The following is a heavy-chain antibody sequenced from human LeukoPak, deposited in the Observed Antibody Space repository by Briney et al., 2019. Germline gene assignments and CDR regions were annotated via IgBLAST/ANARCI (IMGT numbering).Heavy chain of an antibody. J-gene: IGHJ4*02. Sequence: GVSVKVSCKASGYTFTGYYMHWVRQAPGQGLEWMGRINPNSGGTNYAQKFQGRVTMTRDTSISTAYMELSRLRSDDTAVYYCARVPYYYDSSATYDYWGQGTLVTVSS. CDR1: GYTFTGYY. CDR3: ARVPYYYDSSATYDY. CDR2: INPNSGGT. V-gene: IGHV1-2*06. D-gene: IGHD3-22*01.